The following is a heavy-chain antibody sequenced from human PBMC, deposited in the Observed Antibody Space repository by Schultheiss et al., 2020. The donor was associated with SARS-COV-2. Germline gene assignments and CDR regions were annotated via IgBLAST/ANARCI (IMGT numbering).Heavy chain of an antibody. D-gene: IGHD4-23*01. CDR2: IYTSGST. CDR3: ARVDYGGDRALEY. Sequence: SETLSLTCTVSGGSISNYYWSWIRQPAGKRLEWIGQIYTSGSTNYNPSLKSRVTISRDTSRNQFSLNLSSVTAADTCVYYCARVDYGGDRALEYWGQGTLVTVSS. V-gene: IGHV4-4*07. CDR1: GGSISNYY. J-gene: IGHJ4*02.